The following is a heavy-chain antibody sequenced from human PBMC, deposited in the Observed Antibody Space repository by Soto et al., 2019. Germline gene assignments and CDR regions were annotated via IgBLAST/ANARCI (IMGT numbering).Heavy chain of an antibody. CDR3: ARLGYDYIWGSYRYIGPRDY. V-gene: IGHV3-21*01. CDR2: ISSSSSYI. J-gene: IGHJ4*02. CDR1: GFTFSSYS. D-gene: IGHD3-16*02. Sequence: PGGSLRLSCAASGFTFSSYSMNWVRQAPGKGLEWVSSISSSSSYIYYADSVKGRFTISRDNAKNSLYLQMNSLRAEDTAVYYCARLGYDYIWGSYRYIGPRDYWGQGTLVTVSS.